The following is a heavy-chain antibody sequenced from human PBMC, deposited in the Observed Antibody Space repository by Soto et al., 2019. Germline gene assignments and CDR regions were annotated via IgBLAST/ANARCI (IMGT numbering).Heavy chain of an antibody. Sequence: EVQLVETGGGLIQPGGSLRLSCAASGFSVSSNYMNWVRQAPGKGLEWVSVIYSSGDTHYTDSVKGRFTVSRDSSENALYLEMKSLRAEDTAIYYCARDPFPQYSYDTSGFQKWSLGTLITVSS. J-gene: IGHJ4*02. D-gene: IGHD3-22*01. CDR2: IYSSGDT. V-gene: IGHV3-53*02. CDR1: GFSVSSNY. CDR3: ARDPFPQYSYDTSGFQK.